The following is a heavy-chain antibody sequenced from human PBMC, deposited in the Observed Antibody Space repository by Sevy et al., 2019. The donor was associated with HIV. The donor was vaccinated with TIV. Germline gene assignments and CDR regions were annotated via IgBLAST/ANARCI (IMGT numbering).Heavy chain of an antibody. CDR1: GFTFSSYA. D-gene: IGHD3-9*01. Sequence: GGSLRLSCAASGFTFSSYAVHWVRQAPGKGLEWVAVISYDGSNKYYADSVKGRFTISRDNSKNTLYLQMNSLRAEDTAVYYCAREHYDILTGLNWFDPWGQGTLVTVSS. CDR2: ISYDGSNK. CDR3: AREHYDILTGLNWFDP. J-gene: IGHJ5*02. V-gene: IGHV3-30-3*01.